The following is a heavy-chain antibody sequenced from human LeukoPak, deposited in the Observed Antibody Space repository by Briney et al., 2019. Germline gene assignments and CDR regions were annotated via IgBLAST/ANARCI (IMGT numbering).Heavy chain of an antibody. CDR2: IYHSGST. V-gene: IGHV4-4*02. D-gene: IGHD3-9*01. Sequence: PSETLSLTCAVSGGSISSSNWWSWVRQPPGKGLEWIGEIYHSGSTNYNPSLKSRVTISVDKSKNQFSLKLSSVTAADTAVYYCASDILTRYSYYYYYGMDVWGKGTTVTVSS. CDR3: ASDILTRYSYYYYYGMDV. J-gene: IGHJ6*04. CDR1: GGSISSSNW.